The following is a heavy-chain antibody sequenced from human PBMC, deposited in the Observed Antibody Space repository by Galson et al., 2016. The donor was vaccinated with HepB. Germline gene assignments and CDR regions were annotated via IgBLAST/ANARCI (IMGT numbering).Heavy chain of an antibody. V-gene: IGHV4-39*01. CDR1: GGSISGSFNF. J-gene: IGHJ2*01. CDR2: FYSGGST. Sequence: SETLSLTCTVSGGSISGSFNFWGWLRQPPGKPLEWIADFYSGGSTYYNPSLKSRITISADTSKNQVSLRLTSVTAADTAVYYCARHQGPPRCFDLWGRGTLVAVSS. CDR3: ARHQGPPRCFDL.